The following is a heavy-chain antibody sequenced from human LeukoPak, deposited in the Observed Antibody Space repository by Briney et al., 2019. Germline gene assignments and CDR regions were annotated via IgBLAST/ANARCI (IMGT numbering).Heavy chain of an antibody. D-gene: IGHD4-17*01. CDR1: GGSFSSYY. Sequence: SETLSLTCTVSGGSFSSYYWSWIRQPPGKGLEWIGYIYYSGSTNYNPSLKSRVTISVDTSKNQFSLKLSSVTAADTAVYYCARVVVPYGDPRRGWYFDLWGRGTLVTVSS. V-gene: IGHV4-59*01. CDR3: ARVVVPYGDPRRGWYFDL. CDR2: IYYSGST. J-gene: IGHJ2*01.